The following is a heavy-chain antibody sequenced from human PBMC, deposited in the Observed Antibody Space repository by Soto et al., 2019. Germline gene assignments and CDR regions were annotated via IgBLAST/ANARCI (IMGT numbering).Heavy chain of an antibody. CDR2: INHSGST. CDR3: ARGYSSGWFREYNWFDP. V-gene: IGHV4-34*01. CDR1: GGSFSGYY. D-gene: IGHD6-19*01. Sequence: SETLSLTCAVYGGSFSGYYWSWIRQPPGKGLEWIGEINHSGSTNYNPSLKSRVTISVDTSKNQFSLKLSSVTAADTAVYYCARGYSSGWFREYNWFDPWGQGTLVTVSS. J-gene: IGHJ5*02.